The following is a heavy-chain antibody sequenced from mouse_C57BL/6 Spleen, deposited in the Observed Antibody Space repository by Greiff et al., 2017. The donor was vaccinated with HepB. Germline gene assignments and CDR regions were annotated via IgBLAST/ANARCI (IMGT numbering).Heavy chain of an antibody. J-gene: IGHJ2*01. CDR3: ALITTVVHYYFDY. V-gene: IGHV5-17*01. CDR1: GFTFSDYG. D-gene: IGHD1-1*01. CDR2: ISSGSSTI. Sequence: EVQRVESGGGLVKPGGSLKLSCAASGFTFSDYGMHWVRQAPEKGLEWVAYISSGSSTIYYADTVKGRFTISRDNAKNTLFRQMTSLRSEDTAMYYCALITTVVHYYFDYWGQGTTLTVSS.